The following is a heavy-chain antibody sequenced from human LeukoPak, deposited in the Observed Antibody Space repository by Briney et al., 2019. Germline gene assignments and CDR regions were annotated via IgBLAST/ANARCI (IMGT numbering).Heavy chain of an antibody. D-gene: IGHD6-19*01. CDR3: AHRPPGVISGWDNCYFDH. CDR1: RFSLSTSGVG. Sequence: SGPTLVNPTQTLTLTCTFSRFSLSTSGVGVGWIRQPPGKALEWLAVIYWDDDKRYKPSLKSRLAIMKDTSKNQVILIMTNMDPADTATYYCAHRPPGVISGWDNCYFDHWAPGTLVTVSA. J-gene: IGHJ4*02. CDR2: IYWDDDK. V-gene: IGHV2-5*02.